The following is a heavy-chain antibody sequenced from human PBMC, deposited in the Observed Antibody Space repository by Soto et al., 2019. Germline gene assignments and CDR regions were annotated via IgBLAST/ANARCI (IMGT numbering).Heavy chain of an antibody. CDR2: IIPIFGTA. V-gene: IGHV1-69*01. CDR3: ARSGYYDSSGYTHTDAFDI. CDR1: GGTFSSYA. J-gene: IGHJ3*02. D-gene: IGHD3-22*01. Sequence: QVQLVQSGAEVKKTGSSVKVSCKASGGTFSSYAISWVRQAPGQGLEWMGGIIPIFGTANYAQKFQGRVTITADESTSTAYMELSSLRSEDTAVYYCARSGYYDSSGYTHTDAFDIWGQGTMVNVSS.